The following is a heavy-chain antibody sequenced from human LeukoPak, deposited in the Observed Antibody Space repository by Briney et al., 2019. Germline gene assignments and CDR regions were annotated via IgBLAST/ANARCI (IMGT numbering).Heavy chain of an antibody. V-gene: IGHV3-23*01. CDR3: AKQRGGSGSYHLDY. D-gene: IGHD3-10*01. CDR2: ISGSGGST. J-gene: IGHJ4*02. Sequence: GGSLRLSCAASGFTSSSYAMSWVRQAPGKGLEWVSVISGSGGSTSYADSVKGRFTISRDNSKNTLYLQMNSLRAEDTAVYYCAKQRGGSGSYHLDYWGQGTLVTVSS. CDR1: GFTSSSYA.